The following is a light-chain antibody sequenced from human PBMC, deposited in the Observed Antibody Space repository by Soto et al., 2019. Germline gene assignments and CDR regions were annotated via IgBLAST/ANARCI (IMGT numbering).Light chain of an antibody. J-gene: IGKJ2*01. CDR3: QQCYSTPPGT. CDR2: DAS. V-gene: IGKV1-39*01. CDR1: QSISNY. Sequence: DIQMTQSPSSLSASVGDRVTITCRASQSISNYLNWYQQKPGKAPNLLIYDASSLQSGVPSRFSGSGSGTDFTLTISRLQPEDFATYYCQQCYSTPPGTFGQGTKLEIK.